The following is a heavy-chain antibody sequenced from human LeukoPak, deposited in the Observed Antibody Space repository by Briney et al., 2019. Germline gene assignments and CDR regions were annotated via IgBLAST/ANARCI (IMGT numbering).Heavy chain of an antibody. CDR3: ARDGYYDFWSGSYHFDY. J-gene: IGHJ4*02. CDR2: ISAYNGDT. D-gene: IGHD3-3*01. CDR1: GYIFAHNG. Sequence: ASVKVSCKPSGYIFAHNGISWVRQAPGQGPEWMGWISAYNGDTNYAQKLQGRVTMTTDTSTSTAYMELRSLRSDDTAVYYCARDGYYDFWSGSYHFDYWGQGTLVTVSS. V-gene: IGHV1-18*01.